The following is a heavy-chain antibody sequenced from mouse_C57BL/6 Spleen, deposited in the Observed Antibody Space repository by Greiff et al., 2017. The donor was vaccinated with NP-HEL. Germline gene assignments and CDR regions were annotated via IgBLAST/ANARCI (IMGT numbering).Heavy chain of an antibody. V-gene: IGHV10-1*01. CDR1: GFSFNTYA. CDR3: VRQDGYYYFDY. J-gene: IGHJ2*01. D-gene: IGHD2-3*01. Sequence: DVMLVESGGGLVQPKGSLKLSCAASGFSFNTYAMNWVRQAPGKGLEWVARIRSKSNNYATYYADSVKDRFTISRDDSESMLYLQMNNLKTEDTAMYYCVRQDGYYYFDYWGQGTTLTVSS. CDR2: IRSKSNNYAT.